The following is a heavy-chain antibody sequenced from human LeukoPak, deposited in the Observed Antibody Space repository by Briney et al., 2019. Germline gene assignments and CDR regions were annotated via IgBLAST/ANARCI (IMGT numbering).Heavy chain of an antibody. J-gene: IGHJ4*02. CDR1: GYTFTGYY. Sequence: ASVKVSCKASGYTFTGYYMHWVRQAPGQGLEWMGWINPNSGGTNYAQKFQGRVTMTRDTSISTAYMELSRLISDDTAVYYCATPTVTTWYYFDYWGQGTLVTVSS. CDR2: INPNSGGT. D-gene: IGHD4-17*01. CDR3: ATPTVTTWYYFDY. V-gene: IGHV1-2*02.